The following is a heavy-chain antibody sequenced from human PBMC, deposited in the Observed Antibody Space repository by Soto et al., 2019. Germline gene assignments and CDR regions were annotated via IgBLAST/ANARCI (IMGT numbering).Heavy chain of an antibody. CDR2: IYYSGST. D-gene: IGHD1-26*01. CDR1: GGSISSYY. Sequence: QVQLQESGPGLVKPSETLSLTCTVSGGSISSYYWSWIRQPPGKGLEWIGYIYYSGSTNYNPSLKXXVXILXDTSKNQFSLKLSSVTAADTAVYYCARDHSGSLDYWGQGTLVTVSS. CDR3: ARDHSGSLDY. V-gene: IGHV4-59*01. J-gene: IGHJ4*02.